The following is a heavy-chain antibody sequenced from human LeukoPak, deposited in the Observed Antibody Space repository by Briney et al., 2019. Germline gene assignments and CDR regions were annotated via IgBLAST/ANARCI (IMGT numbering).Heavy chain of an antibody. J-gene: IGHJ2*01. V-gene: IGHV1-2*02. CDR2: INPNSGGT. CDR1: GYMFTGYY. D-gene: IGHD7-27*01. Sequence: GASVKVSFKASGYMFTGYYMHWVRQAPGQGLEWMGWINPNSGGTNYAQKFQGRVTMTWDTSITTAYSELSNLRSDDTAVYFCARIATGATPYWYFDFWGRGTLVTVSS. CDR3: ARIATGATPYWYFDF.